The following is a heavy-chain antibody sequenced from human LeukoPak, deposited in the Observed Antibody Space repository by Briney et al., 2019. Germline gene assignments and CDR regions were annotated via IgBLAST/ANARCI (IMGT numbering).Heavy chain of an antibody. CDR3: ARVGSGPLFDH. V-gene: IGHV4-59*08. Sequence: KPSETLSLTCTVSGGSISSYYWSWIRQPPGKGLEWIGYIYNSGSTNYNTSLKSRVTISVDTSKNQFSLKLSSVTAADTAVYYCARVGSGPLFDHWGQGTLVTVSS. J-gene: IGHJ4*02. CDR2: IYNSGST. CDR1: GGSISSYY. D-gene: IGHD6-19*01.